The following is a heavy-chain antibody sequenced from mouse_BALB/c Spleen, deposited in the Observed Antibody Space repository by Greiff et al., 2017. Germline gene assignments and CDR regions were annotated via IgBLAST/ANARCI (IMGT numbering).Heavy chain of an antibody. CDR1: EYEFPSHD. D-gene: IGHD2-2*01. Sequence: EVKLVESGGGLVQPGESLKLSCESNEYEFPSHDMSWVRKTPEKRLELVAAINSDGGSTYYPDTMERRFIISRDNTKKTLYLQMSSLRSEDTALYYCARQGGDDGGYAMDYWGQGTSVTVSS. J-gene: IGHJ4*01. CDR3: ARQGGDDGGYAMDY. V-gene: IGHV5-2*01. CDR2: INSDGGST.